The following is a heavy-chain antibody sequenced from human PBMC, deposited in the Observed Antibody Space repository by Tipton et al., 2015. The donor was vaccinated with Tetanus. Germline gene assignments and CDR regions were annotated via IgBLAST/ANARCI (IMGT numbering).Heavy chain of an antibody. J-gene: IGHJ4*02. V-gene: IGHV4-39*07. CDR1: GGSVSSSTYY. Sequence: TLSLTCTVSGGSVSSSTYYWVWIRQPPGKGLEWIGTIFYSGSTYYSPSLKSRVTTSIDSSKNQLSLRLTSVTVADTAVYFCARYQDRTSSRYFDYWGQGTLVTVSS. CDR3: ARYQDRTSSRYFDY. D-gene: IGHD6-6*01. CDR2: IFYSGST.